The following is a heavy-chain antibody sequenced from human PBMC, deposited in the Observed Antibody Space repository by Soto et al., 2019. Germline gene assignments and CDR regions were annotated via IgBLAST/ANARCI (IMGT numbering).Heavy chain of an antibody. CDR3: ARVTHLGGDMAV. V-gene: IGHV1-69*02. D-gene: IGHD2-21*02. J-gene: IGHJ6*03. Sequence: QVQLVQSGAEVKKPGSTVKVSCKASGVTFSSYTINWVRQAPGQGLEWMGRIIPLLGIANYAQKFQGRVTIPADRCTSTAYVELSSLRAEDTAVYYCARVTHLGGDMAVWGKGTTVTVSS. CDR1: GVTFSSYT. CDR2: IIPLLGIA.